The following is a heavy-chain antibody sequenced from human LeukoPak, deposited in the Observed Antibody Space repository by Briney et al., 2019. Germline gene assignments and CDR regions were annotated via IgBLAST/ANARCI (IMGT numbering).Heavy chain of an antibody. CDR1: GFTFSDYY. V-gene: IGHV3-11*06. D-gene: IGHD3-3*01. CDR3: ARESGYPDY. CDR2: ISRSSSYT. J-gene: IGHJ4*02. Sequence: GGSLRLSCAASGFTFSDYYMSWIRQAPGKGLEWVSYISRSSSYTNYADSVKGRFTISRDDAENSLYLQMNSLRAEDTAVYYCARESGYPDYWGQGTLVTVSS.